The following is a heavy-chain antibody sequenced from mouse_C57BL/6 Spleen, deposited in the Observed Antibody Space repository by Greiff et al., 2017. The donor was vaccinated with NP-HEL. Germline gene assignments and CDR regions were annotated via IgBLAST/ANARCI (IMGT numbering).Heavy chain of an antibody. J-gene: IGHJ1*03. Sequence: EVQLQQSGPELVKPGASVKISCKASGYTFTDYYMNWVKQSHGKSLEWIGDINPNNGGTSYNQKFKGKATLTVDKSSSTAYMELRSLTSEDSAVYYCARGGNYYGSTLYWYFDVWGTGTTVTVSS. CDR1: GYTFTDYY. CDR3: ARGGNYYGSTLYWYFDV. CDR2: INPNNGGT. V-gene: IGHV1-26*01. D-gene: IGHD1-1*01.